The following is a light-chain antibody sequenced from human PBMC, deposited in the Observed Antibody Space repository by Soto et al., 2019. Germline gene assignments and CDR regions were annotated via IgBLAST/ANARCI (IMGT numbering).Light chain of an antibody. CDR1: SSDVGGYNY. J-gene: IGLJ2*01. CDR3: SSYAASNNLGV. CDR2: DVS. V-gene: IGLV2-8*01. Sequence: QSALTQPPSASGSPGQSVTISCIGTSSDVGGYNYVSWYQQHPGKAPKLMIYDVSKRPSEVPDRFSGSKSGNTASLTVSGLQAEDEADYYGSSYAASNNLGVFGGGTKLTVL.